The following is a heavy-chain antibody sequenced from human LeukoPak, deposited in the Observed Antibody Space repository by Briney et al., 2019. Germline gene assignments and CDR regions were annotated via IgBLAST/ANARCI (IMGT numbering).Heavy chain of an antibody. D-gene: IGHD3-22*01. CDR2: ISGSGGST. V-gene: IGHV3-23*01. CDR1: GFTFSSYA. CDR3: AKDSSSSGSRGYFQH. J-gene: IGHJ1*01. Sequence: GGSLRLSCVVSGFTFSSYAMSWVRQAPGKGLEWVSAISGSGGSTYYADSVKGRFTISRDNSKNTLYLQMNSLRAEDTAVYYCAKDSSSSGSRGYFQHWGQGTLVTVSS.